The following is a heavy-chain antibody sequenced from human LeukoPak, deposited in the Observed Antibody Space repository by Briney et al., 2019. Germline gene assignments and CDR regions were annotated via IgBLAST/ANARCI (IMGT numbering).Heavy chain of an antibody. CDR1: GFTFSDYE. D-gene: IGHD3-10*01. V-gene: IGHV3-48*03. Sequence: GGSLRLSCPASGFTFSDYEMNWVRQAPGKGLEWLSHISVSGTTIHYADSVKGRFTISRDNAKNSVYLQMNSLRAEDTAVYYCAKTILSARITMVRDRGYFDYWGQGTLVTVSS. CDR2: ISVSGTTI. CDR3: AKTILSARITMVRDRGYFDY. J-gene: IGHJ4*02.